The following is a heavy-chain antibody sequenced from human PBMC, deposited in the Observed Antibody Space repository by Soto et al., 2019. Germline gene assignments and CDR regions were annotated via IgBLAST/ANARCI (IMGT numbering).Heavy chain of an antibody. CDR2: ISAYNGNT. CDR3: AIAPSPLCSGGSCYSNY. Sequence: QVQLVQSGAEVKKPGASVKVSCKASGYTFTSYGISWVRQAPGQGLEWMGWISAYNGNTNYAQKLQGRVTMTTDTSTSTAYMELRSLSSDDTAVYYCAIAPSPLCSGGSCYSNYWGQGTLVTVSS. CDR1: GYTFTSYG. D-gene: IGHD2-15*01. V-gene: IGHV1-18*01. J-gene: IGHJ4*02.